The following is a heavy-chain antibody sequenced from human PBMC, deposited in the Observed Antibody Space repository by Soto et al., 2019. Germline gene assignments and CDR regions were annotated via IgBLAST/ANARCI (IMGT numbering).Heavy chain of an antibody. Sequence: GASVKVSCKASGYTFTSYVISWVRQAPGQGLEWMGWISAYNGNTNYAQKLQGRVTMTTDTSTSTAYMELRSLRSDDTAVYYCASGSGXYRLNYYYYMXVWGKGTTVXVSS. V-gene: IGHV1-18*01. CDR3: ASGSGXYRLNYYYYMXV. CDR2: ISAYNGNT. CDR1: GYTFTSYV. D-gene: IGHD3-10*01. J-gene: IGHJ6*03.